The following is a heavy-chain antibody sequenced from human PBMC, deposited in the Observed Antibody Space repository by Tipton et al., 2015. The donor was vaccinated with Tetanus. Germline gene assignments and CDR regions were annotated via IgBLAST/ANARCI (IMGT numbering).Heavy chain of an antibody. J-gene: IGHJ4*02. CDR1: GGSFSGYY. Sequence: LRLSCAVYGGSFSGYYWSWIRQPPGKGLERIGEINHSGSTNYNPSLKSRVTISVDTSKNQFSLKLSSVTAADTAVYYCARVASFPGYYYGSGSLVYWGQGTLVTVSS. D-gene: IGHD3-10*01. CDR3: ARVASFPGYYYGSGSLVY. CDR2: INHSGST. V-gene: IGHV4-34*01.